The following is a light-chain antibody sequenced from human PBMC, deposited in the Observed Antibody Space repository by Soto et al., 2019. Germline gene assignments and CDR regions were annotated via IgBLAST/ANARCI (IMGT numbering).Light chain of an antibody. CDR3: QQYHLSLYT. J-gene: IGKJ2*01. CDR2: DAS. CDR1: QSISNSY. V-gene: IGKV3-20*01. Sequence: EIVLTQSPGTLSLSPGERATLSCRASQSISNSYLAWYQQKPGQAPSLLIYDASSRATGIPDRFSGSGSGTDFTLTISRLEPEDFAVYYGQQYHLSLYTFGQGTKLEIK.